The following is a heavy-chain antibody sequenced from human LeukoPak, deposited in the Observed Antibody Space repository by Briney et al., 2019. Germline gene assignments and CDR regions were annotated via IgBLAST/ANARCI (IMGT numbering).Heavy chain of an antibody. D-gene: IGHD2-2*01. CDR2: ISSSGSTI. CDR3: ASILGYCSSTSCYAFDY. J-gene: IGHJ4*02. V-gene: IGHV3-11*04. CDR1: GFTFSDYY. Sequence: PGGSLRLSCAASGFTFSDYYMSWIRQAPGKGLEWVSYISSSGSTIYYADSVKGRFTISRGNAKNSLYLQMNSLRAEDTAVYYCASILGYCSSTSCYAFDYWGQGTLVTVSS.